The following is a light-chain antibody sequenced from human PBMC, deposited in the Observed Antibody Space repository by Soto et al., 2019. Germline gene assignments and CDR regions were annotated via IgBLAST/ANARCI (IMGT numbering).Light chain of an antibody. CDR2: DAS. Sequence: EIVLTQSPAALSLSPGERATLSSRASQSVSSYLAWYQQKPGQAPRLLIYDASNRATGIPARFSGSGSGTDFTLTISSLEPEDFAVYYCQQRSNWPPGVFGGGTKVEIK. V-gene: IGKV3-11*01. CDR1: QSVSSY. CDR3: QQRSNWPPGV. J-gene: IGKJ4*01.